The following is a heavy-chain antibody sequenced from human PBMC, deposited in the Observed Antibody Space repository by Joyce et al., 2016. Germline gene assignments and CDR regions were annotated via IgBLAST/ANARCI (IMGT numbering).Heavy chain of an antibody. CDR3: ASLEGSSSSWYVQCDDDY. CDR1: GYSFTTYY. V-gene: IGHV1-46*01. D-gene: IGHD6-13*01. J-gene: IGHJ4*02. CDR2: INPGVYTN. Sequence: QVQLVQSWAEVKKPGASVKVSCKASGYSFTTYYIHWVREAPGQGPEWMVVINPGVYTNSYAQKFQGRVTMTRDTSTEKVYRELSNLRSDDTDVDYCASLEGSSSSWYVQCDDDYWGLGTLVTVSS.